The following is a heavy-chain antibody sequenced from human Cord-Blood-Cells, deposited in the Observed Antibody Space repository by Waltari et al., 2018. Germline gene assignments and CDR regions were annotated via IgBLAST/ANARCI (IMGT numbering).Heavy chain of an antibody. CDR1: GGTFSSYA. J-gene: IGHJ4*02. Sequence: QVQLVQSGAEVKKPGSSVKVSCTASGGTFSSYAISWVRQAPGPGLEWMGGIIPSFGTANYAQKFQGRVTITADESTSTAYMELSSLRSEDTAVYYCARWTANWYFDYWGQGTLVTVSS. D-gene: IGHD7-27*01. V-gene: IGHV1-69*01. CDR3: ARWTANWYFDY. CDR2: IIPSFGTA.